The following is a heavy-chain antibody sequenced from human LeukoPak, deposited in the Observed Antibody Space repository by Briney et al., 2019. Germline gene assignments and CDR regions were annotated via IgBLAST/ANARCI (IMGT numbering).Heavy chain of an antibody. CDR2: IYYSGST. CDR3: ARGVTAAGHFDH. D-gene: IGHD6-13*01. CDR1: GGSISSSSYY. Sequence: SETLSLTCTVSGGSISSSSYYWGWIRQPPGKGLEWIGSIYYSGSTYYNPSLKSRVTISVDTSKNQFSLILSSVTATDTALYYCARGVTAAGHFDHWGQGTLVTVSS. J-gene: IGHJ4*02. V-gene: IGHV4-39*07.